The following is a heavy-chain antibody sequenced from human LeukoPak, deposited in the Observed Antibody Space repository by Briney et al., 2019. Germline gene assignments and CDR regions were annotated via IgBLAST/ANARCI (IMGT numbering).Heavy chain of an antibody. CDR1: GGSFSSYY. CDR2: IDHSGST. J-gene: IGHJ5*02. V-gene: IGHV4-59*01. CDR3: ARGSRTPSNWFDP. Sequence: SETLSLTCTVSGGSFSSYYWTWIRQPPGKGLEWIGYIDHSGSTNYNPSLKSRVSISSDTSKNQFSLKLSSVTAADTAVYYCARGSRTPSNWFDPWGQGTLVTVSS.